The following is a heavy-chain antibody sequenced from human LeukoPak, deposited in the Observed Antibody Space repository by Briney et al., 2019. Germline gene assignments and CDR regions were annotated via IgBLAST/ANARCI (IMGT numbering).Heavy chain of an antibody. CDR2: IYYSGST. CDR1: GGSISSSSYY. Sequence: PSETLSLTCTVSGGSISSSSYYWGWIRQPPGKGLEWIGSIYYSGSTYYNPSLKSRVTISVDTSKNQFSLKLSSVTAADTAVYYCARDMALGWFDPWGQGTLVTVSS. CDR3: ARDMALGWFDP. V-gene: IGHV4-39*07. D-gene: IGHD4/OR15-4a*01. J-gene: IGHJ5*02.